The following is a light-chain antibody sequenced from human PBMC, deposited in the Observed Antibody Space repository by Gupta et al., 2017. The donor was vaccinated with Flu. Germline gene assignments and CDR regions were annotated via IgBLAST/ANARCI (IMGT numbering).Light chain of an antibody. J-gene: IGKJ1*01. CDR1: QSIGNC. Sequence: VELTQSPSTLSASVGDRVTITCRASQSIGNCLAWYQQKPGKAPKLLIYKASNLASGVPSRFSGWGSGTEFSLTISSLQPDDFATYHCQQDYTDSRTFGPGTMVEI. V-gene: IGKV1-5*03. CDR3: QQDYTDSRT. CDR2: KAS.